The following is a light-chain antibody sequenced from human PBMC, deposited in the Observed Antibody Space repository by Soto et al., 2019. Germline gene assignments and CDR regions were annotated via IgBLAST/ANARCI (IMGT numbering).Light chain of an antibody. CDR3: QQYASSPLT. CDR2: GAS. V-gene: IGKV3-20*01. Sequence: EIVLTQSPGTLSLSSGERATLSCRASQSVRSNYLAWYQQKPGQAPRLLIYGASSRATGIPYRFGGSGSGTDFTLTISRLEPEDFAVYYCQQYASSPLTFGGGTKVEIK. J-gene: IGKJ4*01. CDR1: QSVRSNY.